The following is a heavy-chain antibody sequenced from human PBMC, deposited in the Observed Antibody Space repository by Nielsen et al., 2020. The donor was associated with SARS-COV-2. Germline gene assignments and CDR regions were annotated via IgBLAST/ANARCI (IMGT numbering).Heavy chain of an antibody. D-gene: IGHD3-3*01. CDR2: ISGSGGST. CDR3: AKAVNEGGRFLEWLSEYYYYYYGMDV. J-gene: IGHJ6*02. V-gene: IGHV3-23*01. CDR1: GFTFSSYA. Sequence: GESLKISCAASGFTFSSYAMSWVRQAPGKGLEWVSAISGSGGSTYYADSVKGRFTISRDNSKNTLYLQMNSLRAEDTAVYYCAKAVNEGGRFLEWLSEYYYYYYGMDVWGQGTTVTVSS.